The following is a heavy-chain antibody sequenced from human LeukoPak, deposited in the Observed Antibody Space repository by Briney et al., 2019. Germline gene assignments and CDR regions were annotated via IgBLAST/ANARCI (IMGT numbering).Heavy chain of an antibody. Sequence: SETLSLTCTVSGGSISSYHWSWIRQPPGKGLEWIGYIYYTGSTDYTPSLKSRVTISVDTSKNQFSLKLSSVTAADTAVYCCAGDSIGSGWYWPPGNYYYGMDVWGQGTTVTVSS. J-gene: IGHJ6*02. CDR1: GGSISSYH. CDR2: IYYTGST. CDR3: AGDSIGSGWYWPPGNYYYGMDV. V-gene: IGHV4-59*01. D-gene: IGHD6-19*01.